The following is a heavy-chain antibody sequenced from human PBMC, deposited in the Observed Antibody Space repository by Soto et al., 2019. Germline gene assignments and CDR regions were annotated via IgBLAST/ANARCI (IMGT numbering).Heavy chain of an antibody. J-gene: IGHJ4*02. D-gene: IGHD2-15*01. Sequence: QVQLQQWGAGLLKPSETLSLTCAVYGGSFSGYYWSWIRQPPGKGLEWIGESNHSGSTNYNPSLKSRVTISVDTSKNQFSLKPSSVTAADTAVYYCARGGGYCSGGRCYSNPAPFDYWGQGTLVTVSS. V-gene: IGHV4-34*01. CDR3: ARGGGYCSGGRCYSNPAPFDY. CDR2: SNHSGST. CDR1: GGSFSGYY.